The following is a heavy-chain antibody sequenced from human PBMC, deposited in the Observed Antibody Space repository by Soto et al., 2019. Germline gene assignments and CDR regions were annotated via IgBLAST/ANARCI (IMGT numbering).Heavy chain of an antibody. CDR3: ARDLDSSGYRAYFQH. V-gene: IGHV3-30-3*01. CDR2: ISYDGSNE. CDR1: GFTFSSYA. J-gene: IGHJ1*01. Sequence: QVQLVESGGGVVQPGRSLRLSCAASGFTFSSYAMHWVRQAPGKGLEWVSVISYDGSNEYYADSVKGRFTISRDNSKNTLYLQMNSLRGEDTAVYYGARDLDSSGYRAYFQHWGQGTLVTVSS. D-gene: IGHD3-22*01.